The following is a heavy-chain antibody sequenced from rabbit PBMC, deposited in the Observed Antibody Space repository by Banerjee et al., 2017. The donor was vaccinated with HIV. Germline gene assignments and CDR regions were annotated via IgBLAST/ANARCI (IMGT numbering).Heavy chain of an antibody. Sequence: QEQLEESGGDVVKPGASLTLTCKASGFSFSSSYWICWVRQAPGKGLEWIACINTISGDTVYGTWAKGPFTISKTSSTTVTLQMTSLTAADTATYFCARDEAGDGACALDLWGQGTLVTVS. D-gene: IGHD2-1*01. CDR2: INTISGDT. V-gene: IGHV1S45*01. CDR3: ARDEAGDGACALDL. CDR1: GFSFSSSYW. J-gene: IGHJ3*01.